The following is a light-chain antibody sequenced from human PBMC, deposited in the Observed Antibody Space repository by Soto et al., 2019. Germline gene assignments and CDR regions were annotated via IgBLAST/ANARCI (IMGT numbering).Light chain of an antibody. V-gene: IGKV1-9*01. J-gene: IGKJ5*01. Sequence: DIQLTQSPSFLSASLGDRVTITCRASQGISSYLAWYQQKPGNVPKLLIYAASTLQSGVPSRFSGSGFGTQFTLTISSLQPEDFATYYCQQVNSYPITFGQGTGLEI. CDR3: QQVNSYPIT. CDR1: QGISSY. CDR2: AAS.